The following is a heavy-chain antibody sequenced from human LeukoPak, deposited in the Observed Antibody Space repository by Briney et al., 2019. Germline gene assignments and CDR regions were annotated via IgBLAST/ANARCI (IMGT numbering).Heavy chain of an antibody. CDR3: ARRVYSGSYNWYFDL. V-gene: IGHV4-39*01. D-gene: IGHD1-26*01. Sequence: PSETLSLTCTVSGGSISTSTYYWGWIRQPPGKGLEWIGSISYSGSAYNNPSLKSRVTISVATSKNQFSLKLSSVTAPDTAVYYCARRVYSGSYNWYFDLWGRGTLVTVSS. CDR2: ISYSGSA. J-gene: IGHJ2*01. CDR1: GGSISTSTYY.